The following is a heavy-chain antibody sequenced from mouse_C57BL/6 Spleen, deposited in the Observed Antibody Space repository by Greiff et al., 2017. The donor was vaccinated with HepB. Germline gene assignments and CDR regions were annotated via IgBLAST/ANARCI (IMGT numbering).Heavy chain of an antibody. CDR1: GYTFTSYW. D-gene: IGHD1-1*01. Sequence: QVQLQQPGAELVMPGASVKLSCKASGYTFTSYWMHWVKQRPGQGLEWIGEIDPSDSYTNYNQKFKGKSTLTVDKSSSTAYMQLSSLTSEDSAVYDCAAITTVAFDYWGQGTTLTVSS. CDR3: AAITTVAFDY. V-gene: IGHV1-69*01. CDR2: IDPSDSYT. J-gene: IGHJ2*01.